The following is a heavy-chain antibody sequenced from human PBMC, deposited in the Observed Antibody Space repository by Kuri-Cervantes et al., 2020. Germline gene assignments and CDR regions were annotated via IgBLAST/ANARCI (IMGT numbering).Heavy chain of an antibody. J-gene: IGHJ5*02. CDR3: ARGAYSGSYYWFDP. D-gene: IGHD1-26*01. CDR2: IIPIFGTA. V-gene: IGHV1-69*05. Sequence: SVKVSCKASGGTFSSYAISWVRQAPGQGLEWMGGIIPIFGTASYAQKFQGRVTMTRDTSTSTVYMELSSLRSEDTAVYYCARGAYSGSYYWFDPWGQGTLVTVSS. CDR1: GGTFSSYA.